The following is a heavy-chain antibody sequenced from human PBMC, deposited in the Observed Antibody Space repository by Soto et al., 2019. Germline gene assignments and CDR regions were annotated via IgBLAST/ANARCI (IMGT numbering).Heavy chain of an antibody. CDR3: ARADSSSWYDY. D-gene: IGHD6-13*01. Sequence: GWSLRLSCAASGFTFSSYDMHWVRQATGKGLEWVSAIGTAGDTYYPGSVKGRFTISRENAKNSLYLQMNSLRAGDTAVYYCARADSSSWYDYWGQGTLVTVSS. V-gene: IGHV3-13*01. CDR1: GFTFSSYD. CDR2: IGTAGDT. J-gene: IGHJ4*02.